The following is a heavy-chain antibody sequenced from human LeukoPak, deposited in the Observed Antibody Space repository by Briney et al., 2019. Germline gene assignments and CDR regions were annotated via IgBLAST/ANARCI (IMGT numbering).Heavy chain of an antibody. D-gene: IGHD1-26*01. CDR1: GFNFRAYW. J-gene: IGHJ4*02. Sequence: GGSLRLSCTTSGFNFRAYWMGWVRQAPGKGLEWVAVISYDGSNKYYADSVKGRFTISRDNSKNTLYLQMNSLRAEDTAVYYCAKTQWEPGEFDYWGQGTLVTVSS. CDR2: ISYDGSNK. V-gene: IGHV3-30*18. CDR3: AKTQWEPGEFDY.